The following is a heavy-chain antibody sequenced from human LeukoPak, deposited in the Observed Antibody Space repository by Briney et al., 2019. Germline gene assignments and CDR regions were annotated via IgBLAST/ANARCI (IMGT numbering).Heavy chain of an antibody. CDR2: ISGSGGST. Sequence: GGSLRLSCAASGFTFSSYAMSWVRQAPGKGLEWVSAISGSGGSTYYADSVKGRFTISRDNSKNTLYLRMNSLRAEDTAVYYCAKCGYSYDYFDYWGQGTLVTVSS. CDR1: GFTFSSYA. CDR3: AKCGYSYDYFDY. V-gene: IGHV3-23*01. J-gene: IGHJ4*02. D-gene: IGHD5-18*01.